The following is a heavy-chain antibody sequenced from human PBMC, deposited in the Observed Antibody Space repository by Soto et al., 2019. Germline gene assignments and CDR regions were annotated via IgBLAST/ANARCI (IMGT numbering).Heavy chain of an antibody. CDR1: GFTFSSYA. CDR3: AKPPTLITGTTPDDAFDI. D-gene: IGHD1-7*01. V-gene: IGHV3-23*01. CDR2: ISGSGGST. Sequence: EVQLLESGGGLVQPGGSLRLSCAASGFTFSSYAMSWVRQAPGKGLEWVSAISGSGGSTYYADSVKGRFTISRDNSKNTLYLQMNSLRAEDTAVYYCAKPPTLITGTTPDDAFDIWGQGTMVTVSS. J-gene: IGHJ3*02.